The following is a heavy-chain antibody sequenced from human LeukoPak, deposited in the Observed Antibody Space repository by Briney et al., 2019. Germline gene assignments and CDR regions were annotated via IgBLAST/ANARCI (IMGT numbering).Heavy chain of an antibody. CDR3: ARDLGYCSSTNCDTFDY. V-gene: IGHV1-18*04. J-gene: IGHJ4*02. Sequence: GESLKISCKGSGYSFTNYWIGWVRQAPGQGLEWMGWVSTHDVNTKYAQKLRGRLTLTTDTSTSTAYMELRSLRSDDTAVYYCARDLGYCSSTNCDTFDYWGQGTLVTVSS. D-gene: IGHD2-2*01. CDR2: VSTHDVNT. CDR1: GYSFTNYW.